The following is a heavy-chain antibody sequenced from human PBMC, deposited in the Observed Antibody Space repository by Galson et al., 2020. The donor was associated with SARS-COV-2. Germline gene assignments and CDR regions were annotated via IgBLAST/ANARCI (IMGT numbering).Heavy chain of an antibody. D-gene: IGHD3-22*01. V-gene: IGHV1-69*13. CDR1: GGTFSSYA. J-gene: IGHJ3*02. CDR3: ARVEAYYYDSSGYATDAFDI. CDR2: IIPIFGTA. Sequence: SVKVSCKASGGTFSSYAISWVRQAPGQGLEWMGGIIPIFGTANYAQKFQGRVTITADESTSTAYMELSRLRSEDTAVYYCARVEAYYYDSSGYATDAFDIWGQGTMVTVSS.